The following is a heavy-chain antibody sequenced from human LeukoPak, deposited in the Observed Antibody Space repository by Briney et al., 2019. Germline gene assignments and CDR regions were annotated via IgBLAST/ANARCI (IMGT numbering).Heavy chain of an antibody. J-gene: IGHJ4*02. Sequence: KPSETLSLTCAVYGGSFSGYYWSWIRQPPGKGLEWIGEINHSGSTNYNPSLKSRVTISVDTSKNQFSLKLSSVTAADTAVYYCARVSVNATRLFDYWGQGTLVTVSS. CDR2: INHSGST. CDR3: ARVSVNATRLFDY. D-gene: IGHD4-11*01. V-gene: IGHV4-34*01. CDR1: GGSFSGYY.